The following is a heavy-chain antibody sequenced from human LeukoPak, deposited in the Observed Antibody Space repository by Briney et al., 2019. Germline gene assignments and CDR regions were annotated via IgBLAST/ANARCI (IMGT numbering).Heavy chain of an antibody. CDR1: GYTFTGYY. Sequence: ASVKGSCKASGYTFTGYYMHWVRQAPGQGLEWMGWINPNSGGTNYAQKFQGWVTMTRDTSISTAYMELSRLRSDDTAVYYCARSEPFGELPGPRFDPWGQGTLVTVSS. V-gene: IGHV1-2*04. CDR3: ARSEPFGELPGPRFDP. CDR2: INPNSGGT. J-gene: IGHJ5*02. D-gene: IGHD3-10*01.